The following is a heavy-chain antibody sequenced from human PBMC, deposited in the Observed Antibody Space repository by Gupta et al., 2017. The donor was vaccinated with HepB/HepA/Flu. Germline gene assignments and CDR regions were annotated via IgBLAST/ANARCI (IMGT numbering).Heavy chain of an antibody. CDR3: AILSALYYSFGIDV. CDR1: GFNLSSFA. CDR2: IISSGTTK. V-gene: IGHV3-48*03. Sequence: DVQLVEAGGGFGQPGGSLRRSCAASGFNLSSFALNWVRQAQGKGLEWVAYIISSGTTKDYADSVQCRFTVSRDNAKNSLYLQMNSLRVEDTAVYFCAILSALYYSFGIDVWRQGTTVTVSS. J-gene: IGHJ6*02. D-gene: IGHD2-15*01.